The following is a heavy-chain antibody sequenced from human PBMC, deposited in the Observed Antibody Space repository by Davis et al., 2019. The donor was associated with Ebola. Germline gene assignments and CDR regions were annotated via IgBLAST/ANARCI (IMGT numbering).Heavy chain of an antibody. D-gene: IGHD2-15*01. CDR2: ISYDGSNK. V-gene: IGHV3-30-3*01. CDR1: GFTLSNYA. J-gene: IGHJ4*02. Sequence: PGGSLRLSCAASGFTLSNYAVHWVRQAPGKGLEWVAVISYDGSNKYYADSVKGRFTISRDNSKNTLYLQMNSLRAEDTAVYYCARGQQAVVVVAATVYWGQGTLVTVSS. CDR3: ARGQQAVVVVAATVY.